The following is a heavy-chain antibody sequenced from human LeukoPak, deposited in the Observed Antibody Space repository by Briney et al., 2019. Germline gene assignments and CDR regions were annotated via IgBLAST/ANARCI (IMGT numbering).Heavy chain of an antibody. Sequence: PGGSLRLSCAASGFTVSSNYMSWFRQAPGKGLEWVSVIYSGGSTYYADSMKGRFTISRDNSKNTLYLQMNSLRAEDTAVYYCARDVGYSYGADHDAFDIWGQGTMVTVSS. CDR2: IYSGGST. D-gene: IGHD5-18*01. J-gene: IGHJ3*02. CDR1: GFTVSSNY. V-gene: IGHV3-66*01. CDR3: ARDVGYSYGADHDAFDI.